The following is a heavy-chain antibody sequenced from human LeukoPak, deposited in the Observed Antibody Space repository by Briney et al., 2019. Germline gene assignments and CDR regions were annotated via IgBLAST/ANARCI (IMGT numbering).Heavy chain of an antibody. J-gene: IGHJ4*02. Sequence: GVSLRLSCAASGFTFSSYEMNWVRQPPGKGLEWVSYITSSGNTIYYADSVKGRFTISRDNAKNSLYLQMNSLRAEDTAVYYCARLTTMTTTGGPFDYWGQGTLVTVSS. CDR1: GFTFSSYE. V-gene: IGHV3-48*03. CDR3: ARLTTMTTTGGPFDY. CDR2: ITSSGNTI. D-gene: IGHD4-17*01.